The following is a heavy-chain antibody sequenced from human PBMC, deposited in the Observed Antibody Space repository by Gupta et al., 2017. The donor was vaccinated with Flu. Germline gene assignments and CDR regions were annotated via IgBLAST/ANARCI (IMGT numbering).Heavy chain of an antibody. CDR1: GFSLSNARMG. Sequence: QVTLKESGPVLVKPTETLTLTCTVSGFSLSNARMGVSWIRQPPGKALEWLAHIFSNDEKSYSTSLKSRLTISKDTSKSQVVLTMTNMDPVDTATYYCARIRSPVAFTTPRVFDYWGQGTLVTVSS. D-gene: IGHD1-1*01. CDR2: IFSNDEK. CDR3: ARIRSPVAFTTPRVFDY. J-gene: IGHJ4*02. V-gene: IGHV2-26*01.